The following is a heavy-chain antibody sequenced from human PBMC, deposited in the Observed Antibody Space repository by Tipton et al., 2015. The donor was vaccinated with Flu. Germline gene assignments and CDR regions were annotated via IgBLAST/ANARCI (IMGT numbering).Heavy chain of an antibody. J-gene: IGHJ5*02. Sequence: TLSLTCSVSGGSISSYYWGWVRQSPGKGLEWIGYFYYSGSTNYNPSLQSRVTISVDRSKNQFSVRLTSVTAADTAVYFCARDDFLVPSALRSWGLGILVTVSS. D-gene: IGHD3/OR15-3a*01. V-gene: IGHV4-59*12. CDR1: GGSISSYY. CDR2: FYYSGST. CDR3: ARDDFLVPSALRS.